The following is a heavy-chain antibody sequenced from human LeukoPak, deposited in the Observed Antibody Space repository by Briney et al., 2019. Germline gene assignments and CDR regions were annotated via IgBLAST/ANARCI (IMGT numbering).Heavy chain of an antibody. J-gene: IGHJ4*02. CDR2: IYHSGST. CDR3: ASKPKGFCTNGVCYSVFDY. V-gene: IGHV4-39*01. Sequence: SETLSLTCSVSGGSINSRNYFWGWIRQPPEKGLEWIGSIYHSGSTYYNPSLKSRDTISVDTSKNQFSLKLTSVTAADTAVYYCASKPKGFCTNGVCYSVFDYWGQGTLVTVSS. D-gene: IGHD2-8*01. CDR1: GGSINSRNYF.